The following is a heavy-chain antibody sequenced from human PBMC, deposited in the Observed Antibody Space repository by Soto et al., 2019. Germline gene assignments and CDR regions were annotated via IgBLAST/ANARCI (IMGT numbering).Heavy chain of an antibody. Sequence: QVQLQESGPGLVKPSQTLSLTCTVSGGSISSGDYYWSWIRQPPGKGLEWIGYIYYSGSTYYNPSLESRVTISVDTSKNQFSLKLSSVTAADTAVYYCARGAFDFSGSYSPEYFQHWGQGTLVTVSS. D-gene: IGHD1-26*01. V-gene: IGHV4-30-4*01. CDR1: GGSISSGDYY. CDR3: ARGAFDFSGSYSPEYFQH. CDR2: IYYSGST. J-gene: IGHJ1*01.